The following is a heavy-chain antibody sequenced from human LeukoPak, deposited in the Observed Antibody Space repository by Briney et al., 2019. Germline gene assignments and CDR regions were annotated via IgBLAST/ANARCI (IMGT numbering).Heavy chain of an antibody. V-gene: IGHV3-30*02. J-gene: IGHJ4*02. CDR1: RFTFSSSG. CDR2: IRYDGNNK. D-gene: IGHD3-16*01. CDR3: AKDWGTSSLYLVN. Sequence: GGSLRLSCGASRFTFSSSGMHWVRQAPGKGLEWVAFIRYDGNNKKCADSVKGRFTISRDNSKNTLYLQMNSLGADDTAVYYCAKDWGTSSLYLVNWGQGTLVTVSS.